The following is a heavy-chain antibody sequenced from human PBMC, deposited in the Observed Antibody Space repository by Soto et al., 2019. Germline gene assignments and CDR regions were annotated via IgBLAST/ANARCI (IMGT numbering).Heavy chain of an antibody. D-gene: IGHD1-26*01. Sequence: GGSLRLSCAASGFTFSGSAMHWVRQASGKGLEWVGRIRSKANSYATAYAASVKGRFTISRDDSKNTAYLQMNSLKTEDTAVYYCTSRGWDDAFDIWGQGXMVTVSS. V-gene: IGHV3-73*01. J-gene: IGHJ3*02. CDR2: IRSKANSYAT. CDR3: TSRGWDDAFDI. CDR1: GFTFSGSA.